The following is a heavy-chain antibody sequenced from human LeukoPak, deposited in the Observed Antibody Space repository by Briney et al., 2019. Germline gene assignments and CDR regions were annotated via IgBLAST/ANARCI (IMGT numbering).Heavy chain of an antibody. V-gene: IGHV1-46*01. CDR1: GYTFTSYY. Sequence: ASVKVSCKASGYTFTSYYMHWVRQAPGQGLEWMGRINPSGGSTSYAQKFQGRVTMTRDMSTSTVYMELSSLRSEDTAVYYCARAQEYYYDSSGNNWGYWGQGTLVTVSS. D-gene: IGHD3-22*01. J-gene: IGHJ4*02. CDR3: ARAQEYYYDSSGNNWGY. CDR2: INPSGGST.